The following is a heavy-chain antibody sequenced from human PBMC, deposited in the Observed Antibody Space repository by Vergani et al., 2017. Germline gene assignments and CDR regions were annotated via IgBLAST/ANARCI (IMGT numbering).Heavy chain of an antibody. D-gene: IGHD3-3*01. J-gene: IGHJ4*02. CDR2: INPSGGST. CDR3: ARASPTYDFWSGYYYYFDY. V-gene: IGHV1-46*01. CDR1: GYTFTSYY. Sequence: QVQLVQSGAEVKKPGASVKVSCKASGYTFTSYYMHWVRQAPGQGLEWMGIINPSGGSTSYAQKFQGRVTMTRDTSTSTVYMELSSLRSEDTAVYYCARASPTYDFWSGYYYYFDYWGQGTLVTVSS.